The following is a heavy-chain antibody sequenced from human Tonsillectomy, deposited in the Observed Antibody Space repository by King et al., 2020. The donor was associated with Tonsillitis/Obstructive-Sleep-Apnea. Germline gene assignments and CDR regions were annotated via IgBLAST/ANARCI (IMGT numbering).Heavy chain of an antibody. V-gene: IGHV3-23*04. D-gene: IGHD3-22*01. J-gene: IGHJ4*02. Sequence: QLVQSGGGLVQRGGSLRLSCAASGFTFSSYAMSWVRQAPGKGLEWVSAISGSGGSTYYVDSVKGRFTISRDNSKNTLYLQMNSLRAEDTAVYYCAKDWRYYYDSSGYRAAHFDYWGQGTLVTVSS. CDR2: ISGSGGST. CDR3: AKDWRYYYDSSGYRAAHFDY. CDR1: GFTFSSYA.